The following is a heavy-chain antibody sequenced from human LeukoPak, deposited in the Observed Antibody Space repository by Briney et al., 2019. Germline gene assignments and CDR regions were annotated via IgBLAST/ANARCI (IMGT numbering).Heavy chain of an antibody. CDR1: GGSISSNAW. CDR2: VYHSGST. V-gene: IGHV4-4*02. J-gene: IGHJ5*02. Sequence: KPSGTLSLTCAVSGGSISSNAWRSWVRQPPGKGLEWIGEVYHSGSTNYNPSLKSRVTISVDTSKNQFSLKLSSVTAADTAVYYCARGCSSIPWSWSQGTLVTVSS. D-gene: IGHD2/OR15-2a*01. CDR3: ARGCSSIPWS.